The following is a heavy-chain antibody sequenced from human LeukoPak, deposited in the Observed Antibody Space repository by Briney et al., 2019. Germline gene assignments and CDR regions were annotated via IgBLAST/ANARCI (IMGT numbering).Heavy chain of an antibody. CDR1: GFTFSSYA. CDR2: ISGSGGST. D-gene: IGHD3-9*01. Sequence: GGSLRLSCATSGFTFSSYAMIWVRPAPGKGLEWVSAISGSGGSTYYADSVKGRFTISRDNSKNTLYLQMNSLRAEDTAVYYCARNDRRSYYDILTGYLFDYWGQGTLVTVSS. V-gene: IGHV3-23*01. J-gene: IGHJ4*02. CDR3: ARNDRRSYYDILTGYLFDY.